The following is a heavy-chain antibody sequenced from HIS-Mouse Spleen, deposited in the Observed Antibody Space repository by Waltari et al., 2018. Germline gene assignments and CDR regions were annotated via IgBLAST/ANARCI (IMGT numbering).Heavy chain of an antibody. CDR2: IGTAGDT. J-gene: IGHJ3*02. CDR1: GFTFITYA. V-gene: IGHV3-13*01. Sequence: EVQLVESGGGLVQPGGSLRLSCAASGFTFITYARHWVRQATGKGLEWVSAIGTAGDTYYPGSVKGRFTISRENAKNSLYLQMNSLRAGDTAVYYCARGQPDAFDIWGQGTMVTVSS. CDR3: ARGQPDAFDI. D-gene: IGHD2-2*01.